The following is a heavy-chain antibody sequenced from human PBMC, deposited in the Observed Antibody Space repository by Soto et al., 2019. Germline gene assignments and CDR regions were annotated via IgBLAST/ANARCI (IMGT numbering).Heavy chain of an antibody. CDR2: ISGYNGNT. CDR1: GYTFTNYG. CDR3: ASEGQAPYYYYGMDV. Sequence: QVQLVQSGAEVKKPGASVTVSCKASGYTFTNYGFSWVRQAPGQGLEWMGWISGYNGNTKYAEKLQNSVTMTTDTSTNTAHMELRSLRSDDTAVYYCASEGQAPYYYYGMDVWGQGTAVTVSS. V-gene: IGHV1-18*01. J-gene: IGHJ6*02.